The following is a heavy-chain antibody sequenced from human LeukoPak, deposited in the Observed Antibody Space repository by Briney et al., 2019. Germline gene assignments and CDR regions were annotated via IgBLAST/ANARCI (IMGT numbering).Heavy chain of an antibody. D-gene: IGHD1-26*01. Sequence: ASVKVSCTASGYTFTSYDINWVRQATGQGLEWVGWMNPNSGNTGYAQKFQGRVTMTRNTSISTVYMELSSLRSEDTAVYYCARAPLGRPDYYGMDVWGQGTTVTVSS. V-gene: IGHV1-8*01. J-gene: IGHJ6*02. CDR3: ARAPLGRPDYYGMDV. CDR2: MNPNSGNT. CDR1: GYTFTSYD.